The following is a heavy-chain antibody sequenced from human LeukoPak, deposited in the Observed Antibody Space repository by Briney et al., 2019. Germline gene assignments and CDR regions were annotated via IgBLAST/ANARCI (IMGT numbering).Heavy chain of an antibody. V-gene: IGHV4-4*07. CDR2: IYTSGST. J-gene: IGHJ6*03. CDR1: GGSTSSYY. D-gene: IGHD3-10*01. CDR3: ARGNGSGSYSHYYYYMDV. Sequence: SETLSLTCTVSGGSTSSYYWSWIRQPAGKGLEWIGRIYTSGSTNYNPSLKSRVTISVDTSKNQFSLKLSSVTAADTAVYYCARGNGSGSYSHYYYYMDVWGKGTTVTISS.